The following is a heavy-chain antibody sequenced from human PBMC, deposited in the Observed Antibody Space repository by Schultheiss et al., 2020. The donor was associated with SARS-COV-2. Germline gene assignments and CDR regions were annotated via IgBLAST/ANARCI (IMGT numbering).Heavy chain of an antibody. CDR3: ARDHLLFDP. CDR1: GFTFSSYE. V-gene: IGHV3-48*03. J-gene: IGHJ5*02. Sequence: GGSLRLSCAASGFTFSSYEMNWVRQAPGKGLEWVSYISTSGSAIYYADSVKGRLTISRDNAKNSLYLQMNSLRAEDTAVYYCARDHLLFDPWGQGTLVTVSS. CDR2: ISTSGSAI. D-gene: IGHD3-3*02.